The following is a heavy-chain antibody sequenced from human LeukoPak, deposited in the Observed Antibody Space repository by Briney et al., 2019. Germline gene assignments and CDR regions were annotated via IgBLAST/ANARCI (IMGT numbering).Heavy chain of an antibody. V-gene: IGHV1-69*04. CDR3: ARDQGTTVTPRYDY. CDR2: IIPILGIA. D-gene: IGHD4-17*01. CDR1: GGTFSSYA. J-gene: IGHJ4*02. Sequence: ASVKVSCKASGGTFSSYAISWVRQAPGQGLEWMGRIIPILGIANYAQKFQGRVTITADKSTSTAYMELSSLRSEDTAVYYCARDQGTTVTPRYDYWGQGTLVTVSS.